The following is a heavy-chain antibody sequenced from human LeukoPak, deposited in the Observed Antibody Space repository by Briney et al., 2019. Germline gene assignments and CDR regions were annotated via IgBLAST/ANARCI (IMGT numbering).Heavy chain of an antibody. J-gene: IGHJ6*02. D-gene: IGHD2-2*03. CDR2: ISAYNGNT. V-gene: IGHV1-18*01. CDR3: ARVDIVVVPAAKGPYYYYGMDV. Sequence: ASVKVSCKASGYTYTSYRISWVRQAHGLPLEWMGWISAYNGNTNYAQKLQGRVTMTTDTSTSTAYMELRSLRSDDTAVYYCARVDIVVVPAAKGPYYYYGMDVWGQGTTVTVSS. CDR1: GYTYTSYR.